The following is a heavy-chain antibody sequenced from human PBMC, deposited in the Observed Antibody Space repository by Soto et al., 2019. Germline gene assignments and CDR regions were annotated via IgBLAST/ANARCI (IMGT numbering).Heavy chain of an antibody. CDR2: VNPNSGDT. V-gene: IGHV1-8*01. CDR1: GYTFTSYD. D-gene: IGHD2-21*01. CDR3: ARMRFLAVGFDI. Sequence: QVQLVQSGAEVKKPGASVMVSCKASGYTFTSYDMHWVRQATGQGLEWMGWVNPNSGDTDYAQKFQGRVTMTSSTSISTAYMELSSLRSEDTAVYYCARMRFLAVGFDIWGQGTLVTVSS. J-gene: IGHJ3*02.